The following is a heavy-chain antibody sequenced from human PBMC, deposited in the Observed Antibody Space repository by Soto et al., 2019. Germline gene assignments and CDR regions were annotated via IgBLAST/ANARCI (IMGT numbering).Heavy chain of an antibody. J-gene: IGHJ3*02. Sequence: GGSLRLSCAASGFTFSSYAMHWVRQAPGKGLEWVAVISYDGSNKYYADFVKGRFTISRDNSKNTLYLQMNSLRAEDTAVYYCARSMVRGVIIYAFDIWGQGTMVTVSS. CDR2: ISYDGSNK. CDR3: ARSMVRGVIIYAFDI. CDR1: GFTFSSYA. D-gene: IGHD3-10*01. V-gene: IGHV3-30-3*01.